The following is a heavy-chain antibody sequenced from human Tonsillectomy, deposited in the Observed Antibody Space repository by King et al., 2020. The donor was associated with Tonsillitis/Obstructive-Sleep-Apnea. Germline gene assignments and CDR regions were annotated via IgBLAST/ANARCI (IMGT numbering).Heavy chain of an antibody. V-gene: IGHV3-74*01. Sequence: VQLVESGGGLVQPGVSLRLSWSASGFTFMSYGIKWVRRAPGTGLVGVSRINSDVSSKDYADSVKGLFTISRDNAKNTLYLQMNSLGAEDTAVYYCARCFGSGYTNWYFDLWGRGTLVTVSS. CDR2: INSDVSSK. CDR1: GFTFMSYG. J-gene: IGHJ2*01. D-gene: IGHD3-3*01. CDR3: ARCFGSGYTNWYFDL.